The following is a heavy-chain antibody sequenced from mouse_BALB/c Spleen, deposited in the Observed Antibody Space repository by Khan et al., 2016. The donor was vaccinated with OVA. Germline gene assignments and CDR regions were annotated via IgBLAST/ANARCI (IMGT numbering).Heavy chain of an antibody. CDR3: ARRDYGSSYPGFVY. CDR1: GYSFTDYI. Sequence: QVQLQQPGPELVKPGASVKMSCKAPGYSFTDYIISWVKRRTGQGLQWIGEIYPGSGSIYSNEKFKGKATLTADKSSNTAYMQLSSLTSEDSAVYFCARRDYGSSYPGFVYWGQGTLVTVSA. CDR2: IYPGSGSI. J-gene: IGHJ3*01. D-gene: IGHD1-1*01. V-gene: IGHV1-77*01.